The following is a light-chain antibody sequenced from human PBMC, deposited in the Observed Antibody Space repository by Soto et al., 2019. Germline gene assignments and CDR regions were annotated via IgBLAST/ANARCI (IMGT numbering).Light chain of an antibody. Sequence: IVMTQSPATLSVSPGDRATLSCRASQSVSINLAWYQQKPGQVPRLLIYAASTRATGIQARFSGSGSETDFTLTIRSLQPEDFATYYCQQANSFPLTFGGGTKVDIK. V-gene: IGKV3-15*01. CDR1: QSVSIN. CDR2: AAS. J-gene: IGKJ4*01. CDR3: QQANSFPLT.